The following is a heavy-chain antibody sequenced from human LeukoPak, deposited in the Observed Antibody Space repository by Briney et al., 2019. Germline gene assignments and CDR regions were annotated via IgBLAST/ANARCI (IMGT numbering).Heavy chain of an antibody. CDR3: ARAIWFGELFDWFDP. CDR2: ISYDGSNK. J-gene: IGHJ5*02. Sequence: GGSLRLSCAASGFTFSSYSMNWVRQAPGKGQEWVAVISYDGSNKYYADSVKGRFTISRDNSKNTLYLQMNSLRAEDTAVYYCARAIWFGELFDWFDPWGQGTLVTVSS. D-gene: IGHD3-10*01. V-gene: IGHV3-30*03. CDR1: GFTFSSYS.